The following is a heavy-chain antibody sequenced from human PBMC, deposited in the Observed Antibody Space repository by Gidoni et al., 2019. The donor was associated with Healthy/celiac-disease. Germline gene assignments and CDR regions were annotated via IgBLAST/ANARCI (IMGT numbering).Heavy chain of an antibody. J-gene: IGHJ4*02. CDR2: ISGSGGST. CDR3: AKGGIIIVLETDY. CDR1: GFTYSSYV. V-gene: IGHV3-23*01. Sequence: EVQLLESGGALVQPGGSLRLACAASGFTYSSYVMSLVRQAPGKGVEWVSTISGSGGSTYYADSVKGRFTISRDNSKNTLYLQMNSLRVEDTAVYYCAKGGIIIVLETDYWGQGTLVTVSS. D-gene: IGHD1-26*01.